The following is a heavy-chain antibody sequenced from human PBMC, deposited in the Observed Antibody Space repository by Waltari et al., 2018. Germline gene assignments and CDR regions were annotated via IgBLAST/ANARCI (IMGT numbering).Heavy chain of an antibody. CDR1: GYTLTELS. CDR2: VERNEGET. V-gene: IGHV1-24*01. D-gene: IGHD6-13*01. Sequence: QVQLVQSGAEVKKPGASVKVSCKVSGYTLTELSMHWVRQAPGKGLEWMGGVERNEGETVNAQKFQGRVQITTDESTSTAYMELSSLRSEDTAVYYGARTFHPQARAAAGIGYWGQGTLVTVSS. J-gene: IGHJ4*02. CDR3: ARTFHPQARAAAGIGY.